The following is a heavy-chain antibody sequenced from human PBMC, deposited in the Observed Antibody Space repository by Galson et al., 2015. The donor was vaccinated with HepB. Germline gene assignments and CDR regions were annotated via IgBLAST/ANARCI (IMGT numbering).Heavy chain of an antibody. V-gene: IGHV1-69*06. J-gene: IGHJ6*02. CDR3: AREGYGSGSYSAYYYGMDV. D-gene: IGHD3-10*01. Sequence: SVKVSCKASGGTFSSYAISWVRQAPGQGLEWMGGIIPIFGTANYAQKFQGRVTITADKSTSTAYMELSSLRAEDTAVYYCAREGYGSGSYSAYYYGMDVWGQGTTVTVSS. CDR1: GGTFSSYA. CDR2: IIPIFGTA.